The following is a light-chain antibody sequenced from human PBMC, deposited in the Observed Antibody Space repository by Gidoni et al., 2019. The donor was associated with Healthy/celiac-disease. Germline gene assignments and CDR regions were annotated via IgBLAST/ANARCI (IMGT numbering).Light chain of an antibody. CDR1: RSVLYSSNNKNY. Sequence: DIVMTQSPDSLAVSLGERDTINCKSSRSVLYSSNNKNYLVWYQQKPGQPPKLLIYWASTRESGVPDRFSGSGSGTDFTLTIASLQAEDVAVYYCQQYYSPPWTFXXXTKVEVK. V-gene: IGKV4-1*01. CDR3: QQYYSPPWT. J-gene: IGKJ1*01. CDR2: WAS.